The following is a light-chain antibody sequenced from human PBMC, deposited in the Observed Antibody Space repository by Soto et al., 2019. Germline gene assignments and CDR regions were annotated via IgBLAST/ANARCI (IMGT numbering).Light chain of an antibody. V-gene: IGKV3-11*01. Sequence: EIVLTQSPATLSLSPGERATLSCRDSQSVSSYLAWYQQKPGQAPRLLIYDASNRATGIPARFSGSGSGTVFTLTISSLEPEDFAVYYCQQRGNWPLTFGGGTKVEIK. CDR3: QQRGNWPLT. CDR2: DAS. CDR1: QSVSSY. J-gene: IGKJ4*01.